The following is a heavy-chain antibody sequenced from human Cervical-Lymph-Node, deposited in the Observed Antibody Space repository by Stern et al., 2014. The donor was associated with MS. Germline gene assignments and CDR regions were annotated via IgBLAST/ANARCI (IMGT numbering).Heavy chain of an antibody. J-gene: IGHJ4*02. D-gene: IGHD3/OR15-3a*01. CDR1: GGSISSGDYY. CDR3: AREGPRTGTLVY. CDR2: TYYSGRT. V-gene: IGHV4-30-4*01. Sequence: QVQLQESGPGLVKPSQTLSLTCTVSGGSISSGDYYWSWIRQPPGMGLEWMVYTYYSGRTYYHPSLKSRVTISVDTSKNQFSLKLSSVTAADTAVYYCAREGPRTGTLVYWGQGTLVTVSS.